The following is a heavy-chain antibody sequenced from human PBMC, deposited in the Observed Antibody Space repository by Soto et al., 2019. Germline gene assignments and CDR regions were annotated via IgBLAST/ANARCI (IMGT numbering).Heavy chain of an antibody. V-gene: IGHV3-30*18. CDR2: MSFDGTYK. D-gene: IGHD4-17*01. CDR1: GFRFSDYG. Sequence: QVQLAESGGGVVQPGRSLRLSCIGSGFRFSDYGMHWVRQAPGKGLEWVAMMSFDGTYKYSADSVKGRFIISRDNSKNTLYLQMNSLRAEDTAGYYCAKDRRDGEYISVYDFWGQGTLVTVSS. CDR3: AKDRRDGEYISVYDF. J-gene: IGHJ4*02.